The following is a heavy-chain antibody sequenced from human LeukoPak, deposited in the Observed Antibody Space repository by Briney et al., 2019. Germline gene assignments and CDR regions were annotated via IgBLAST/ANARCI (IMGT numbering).Heavy chain of an antibody. CDR3: ARSCSSTSCLFDY. CDR2: IYYSGST. D-gene: IGHD2-2*01. CDR1: GGXXXTYY. J-gene: IGHJ4*02. V-gene: IGHV4-59*01. Sequence: SGGXXXTYYWSWIRQPPGKGLDWIGYIYYSGSTYYNPSLKSRVTMSVDTSKNQFSLKLTSVTAADTAVYYCARSCSSTSCLFDYWGQGTLVTVSS.